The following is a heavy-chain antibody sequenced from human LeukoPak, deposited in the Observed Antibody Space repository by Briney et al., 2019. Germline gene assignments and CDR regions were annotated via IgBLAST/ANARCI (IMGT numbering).Heavy chain of an antibody. CDR2: ITATSSST. CDR3: AKDNGWFGGYFDY. Sequence: GGSLRLSCAASGFTFSSYGMSWVRQAPGKGLEWVSAITATSSSTHDADSVQGRFTISRDNSKNSLYLQMNSLRTEDTALYYCAKDNGWFGGYFDYWGQGTLVTVSS. D-gene: IGHD3-10*01. V-gene: IGHV3-23*01. J-gene: IGHJ4*02. CDR1: GFTFSSYG.